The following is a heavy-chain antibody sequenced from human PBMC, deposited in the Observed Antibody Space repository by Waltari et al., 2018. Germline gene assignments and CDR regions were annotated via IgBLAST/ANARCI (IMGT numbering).Heavy chain of an antibody. CDR3: ARRYCGGDCYSIDPFDY. CDR1: GYSISSGYY. Sequence: QVQLQESGPGLVKPSETLSLTCAVSGYSISSGYYWGWLRPPPGRGLEWIGSIYHSGRTYYNPSLKSRVTISVDTSKNQFSLKLSSVTAADTAVYYCARRYCGGDCYSIDPFDYWGQGTLVTVSS. D-gene: IGHD2-21*01. CDR2: IYHSGRT. J-gene: IGHJ4*02. V-gene: IGHV4-38-2*01.